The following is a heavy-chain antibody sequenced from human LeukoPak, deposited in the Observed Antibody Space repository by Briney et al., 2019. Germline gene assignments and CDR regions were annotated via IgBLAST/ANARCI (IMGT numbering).Heavy chain of an antibody. CDR3: ARRGTGHGMDV. J-gene: IGHJ6*02. V-gene: IGHV3-74*01. Sequence: GGSLRLSCAASGNYWIHWVRQVPGKGLVWVSRINNDGSSASYVDSVKGRFTISRDNAKNTLFLQMNSLRAEDTAVYYCARRGTGHGMDVWGQGTTVIVSS. D-gene: IGHD1-1*01. CDR1: GNYW. CDR2: INNDGSSA.